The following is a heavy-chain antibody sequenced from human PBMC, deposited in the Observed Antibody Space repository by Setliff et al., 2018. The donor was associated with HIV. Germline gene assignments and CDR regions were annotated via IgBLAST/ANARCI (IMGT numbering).Heavy chain of an antibody. CDR2: IRYDGDNK. V-gene: IGHV3-30*02. CDR3: AKAFGYCSGGSCPVHVEVECATVTRNTGYAGTFYFYMDV. CDR1: GFTFSGYG. Sequence: LRLSCAASGFTFSGYGMYWVRQAPGKGLEWVAFIRYDGDNKYYADSVKGRFTISRDNSKNTLYLQMNSLRAKDAAVYYCAKAFGYCSGGSCPVHVEVECATVTRNTGYAGTFYFYMDVWGKGTTVTVSS. D-gene: IGHD2-15*01. J-gene: IGHJ6*03.